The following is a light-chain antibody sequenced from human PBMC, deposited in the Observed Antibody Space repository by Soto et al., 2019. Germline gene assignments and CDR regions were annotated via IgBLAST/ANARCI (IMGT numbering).Light chain of an antibody. CDR1: QSVSSTY. J-gene: IGKJ4*01. CDR2: GAS. V-gene: IGKV3-20*01. Sequence: EIVLTQSPGTLSLSPGERATLSCRASQSVSSTYLAWYQQKPGQAPRLLIYGASSRAPGIPDRFSGSGSGTDFTLTISRLVPEDFAVYYCQQYGSSPLTFGGGTKLEIK. CDR3: QQYGSSPLT.